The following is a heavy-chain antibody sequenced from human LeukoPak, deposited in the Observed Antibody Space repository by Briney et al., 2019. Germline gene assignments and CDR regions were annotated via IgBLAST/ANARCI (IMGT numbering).Heavy chain of an antibody. CDR1: GFTFSNAW. J-gene: IGHJ6*03. CDR3: TTRYSVVAATAGEYYYYMDV. D-gene: IGHD2-15*01. V-gene: IGHV3-15*01. Sequence: AGGSLRLSCAASGFTFSNAWMSWVRQAPGKGLEWVGRIKSKTDGGTTDYAAPVKGRFTISRDDSKNTLYLQMNSLKTEDTAVYYCTTRYSVVAATAGEYYYYMDVWGKGTTVTISS. CDR2: IKSKTDGGTT.